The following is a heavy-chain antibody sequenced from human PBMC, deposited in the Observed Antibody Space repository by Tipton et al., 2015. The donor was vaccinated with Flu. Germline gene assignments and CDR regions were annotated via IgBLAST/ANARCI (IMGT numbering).Heavy chain of an antibody. Sequence: SLRLSCAASGFTFSSYGMHWVRQAPGKGLEWVAVIWCDGSNKYYADSVKGRFTISRDNSKNTLYLQMNSLRAEDTAVYYCARDRGAVAGSLGYWGQGTLVTVSS. V-gene: IGHV3-33*01. CDR2: IWCDGSNK. CDR1: GFTFSSYG. CDR3: ARDRGAVAGSLGY. J-gene: IGHJ4*02. D-gene: IGHD6-19*01.